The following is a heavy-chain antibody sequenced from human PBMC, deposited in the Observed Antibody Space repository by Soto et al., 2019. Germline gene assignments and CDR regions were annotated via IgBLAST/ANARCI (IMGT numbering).Heavy chain of an antibody. CDR2: ISGYNGRT. Sequence: QVQLVQSGGEVTKPGASVKVSCKASGYSFTTSGITWVRQAPGQGLEWMGWISGYNGRTNYAQNLLGRVNMTTASSPSTAYMELRSLRSDDTSVYFCARDPVGYGSGAGWFDPWGQGALVTVSS. CDR1: GYSFTTSG. V-gene: IGHV1-18*01. CDR3: ARDPVGYGSGAGWFDP. D-gene: IGHD6-19*01. J-gene: IGHJ5*02.